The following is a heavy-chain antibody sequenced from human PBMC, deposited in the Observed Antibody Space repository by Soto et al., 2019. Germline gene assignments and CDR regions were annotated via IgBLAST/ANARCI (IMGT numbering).Heavy chain of an antibody. CDR3: ARVDNGYDLFDY. V-gene: IGHV1-18*01. J-gene: IGHJ4*02. CDR2: ISAYNGNT. D-gene: IGHD5-12*01. CDR1: GFTFTSYG. Sequence: ASVKVSCKTSGFTFTSYGFSWLRQAPGQGLEWMGWISAYNGNTKYAQKLQGRVTMTTDTSKNQFSLKLNSVTAADTAVYYCARVDNGYDLFDYWGQGTQVTVSS.